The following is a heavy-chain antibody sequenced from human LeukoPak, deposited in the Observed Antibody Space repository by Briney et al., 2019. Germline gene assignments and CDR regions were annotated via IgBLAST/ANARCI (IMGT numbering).Heavy chain of an antibody. CDR2: ISGGGGNT. D-gene: IGHD6-13*01. V-gene: IGHV3-23*01. J-gene: IGHJ4*02. CDR3: AKDARSSSWSYSFDY. Sequence: GGSLRLSCAASGFTFSNYVMSWVRQAPGKGLEWVSGISGGGGNTYYADSVKGRFTISGDNSKNTLYLQMNSLRADDTAVYYCAKDARSSSWSYSFDYWGQGTLVTVSS. CDR1: GFTFSNYV.